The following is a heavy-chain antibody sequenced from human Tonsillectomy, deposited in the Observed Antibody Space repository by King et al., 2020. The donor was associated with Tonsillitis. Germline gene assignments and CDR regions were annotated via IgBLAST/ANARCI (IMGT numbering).Heavy chain of an antibody. V-gene: IGHV6-1*01. CDR1: GDSVSSNSAA. CDR2: TYYRSKWYS. CDR3: ARDPPTTVTTLYYFDY. Sequence: VQLQQSGPGLVKPSQTLSVTCALSGDSVSSNSAAWNWIRQSPSRGLEWLGRTYYRSKWYSDYAVSVRSRITINSDTSKNQFSLQLNSVTPEDTAVYYCARDPPTTVTTLYYFDYWGQGTLVTVSS. D-gene: IGHD4-17*01. J-gene: IGHJ4*02.